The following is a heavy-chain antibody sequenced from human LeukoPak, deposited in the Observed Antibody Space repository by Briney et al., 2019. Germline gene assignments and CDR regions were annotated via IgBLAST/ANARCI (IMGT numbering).Heavy chain of an antibody. J-gene: IGHJ4*02. CDR2: INHSGSI. CDR1: DGSFSGYY. CDR3: ARDSSNYALDY. V-gene: IGHV4-34*01. Sequence: PSETLSLTCAVYDGSFSGYYWSWIRQPPGKGPEWIGEINHSGSINYNPSLKSRVTISVDTPKNQFSLILSSVTAADTALYYCARDSSNYALDYWGQGTLVTVSS. D-gene: IGHD4-11*01.